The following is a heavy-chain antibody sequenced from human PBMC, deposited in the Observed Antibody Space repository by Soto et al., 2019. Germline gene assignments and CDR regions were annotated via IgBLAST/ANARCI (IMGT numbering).Heavy chain of an antibody. CDR3: ATENSSWYNAPFDY. CDR1: GFTFSSYA. D-gene: IGHD6-13*01. CDR2: ISGSGGST. V-gene: IGHV3-23*01. J-gene: IGHJ4*02. Sequence: HPGGSLRLSCAASGFTFSSYAMSWVRQAPGKGLEWVSAISGSGGSTYYADSVKGRFTISRDNSKNTLYLQMNSLRAEDTAVYYCATENSSWYNAPFDYWGQGTLVTVSS.